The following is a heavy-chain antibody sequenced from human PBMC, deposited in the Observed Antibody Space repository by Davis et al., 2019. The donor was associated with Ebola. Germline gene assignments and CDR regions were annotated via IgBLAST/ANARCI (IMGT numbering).Heavy chain of an antibody. D-gene: IGHD2-8*02. CDR1: GYSFSIYW. Sequence: GESLKISCKASGYSFSIYWIGWVRQMPGKGLEWMGIIYPDDSDTRYSPSFQGQVTISADKSMKTAFLQWSSLKASDSGMYYCASLRRTITGMDDGFDIWGQGTMVTVSS. CDR2: IYPDDSDT. V-gene: IGHV5-51*01. CDR3: ASLRRTITGMDDGFDI. J-gene: IGHJ3*02.